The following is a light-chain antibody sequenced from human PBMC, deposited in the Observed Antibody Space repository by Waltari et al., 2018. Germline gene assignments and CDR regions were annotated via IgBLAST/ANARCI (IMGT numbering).Light chain of an antibody. CDR2: NNN. V-gene: IGLV1-44*01. J-gene: IGLJ2*01. CDR3: ATWDDNLNGVV. Sequence: QSVLTQPPSASGNPGQRVTISCSGSSPNIGSQAVNWYQQLPGTAPKLLMYNNNPRPSGVPDRFSGSKSGTSASLAISGLQSEDEADYYCATWDDNLNGVVFGGGTKLTVL. CDR1: SPNIGSQA.